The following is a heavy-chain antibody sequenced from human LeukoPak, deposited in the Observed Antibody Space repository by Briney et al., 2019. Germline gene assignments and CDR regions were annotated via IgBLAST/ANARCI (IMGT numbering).Heavy chain of an antibody. D-gene: IGHD3-22*01. Sequence: ASVKVSCKASGGTFSSYAISWVRQAPGQGLEWMGGIIPIFGTANYAQKFQGRVTITADESTSTAYMELSSLRSEDTAVYYCARLGYYDSSGQFNYSMDVWGQGTTVTVSS. CDR2: IIPIFGTA. V-gene: IGHV1-69*01. CDR3: ARLGYYDSSGQFNYSMDV. J-gene: IGHJ6*02. CDR1: GGTFSSYA.